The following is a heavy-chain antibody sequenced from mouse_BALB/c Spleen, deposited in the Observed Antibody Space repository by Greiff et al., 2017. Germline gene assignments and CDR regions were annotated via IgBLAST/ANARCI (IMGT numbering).Heavy chain of an antibody. CDR1: GFSLTSYG. D-gene: IGHD2-4*01. J-gene: IGHJ4*01. CDR2: IWSGGST. Sequence: VKLVESGPGLVQPSQSLSITCTVSGFSLTSYGVHWVRQSPGKGLEWLGVIWSGGSTDYNAAFISRLSISKDNSKSQVFFKMNSLQANDTAIYYCARSTMITTTDYYAMDYWGQGTSVTVSS. V-gene: IGHV2-2*02. CDR3: ARSTMITTTDYYAMDY.